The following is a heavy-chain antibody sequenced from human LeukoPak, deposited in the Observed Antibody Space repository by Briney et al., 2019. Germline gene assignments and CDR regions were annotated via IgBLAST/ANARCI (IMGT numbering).Heavy chain of an antibody. Sequence: SETLSLTCTVSGGSISTSNYYWSWIRQPPGKGLEWIGYIYYSGSTNYNPSLKSRVTISVDTSKNQFSLKLGSVTAADTAVYYCARGGYDFWSGYPSWFDPWGQGTLVTVSS. D-gene: IGHD3-3*01. CDR1: GGSISTSNYY. CDR2: IYYSGST. V-gene: IGHV4-61*01. CDR3: ARGGYDFWSGYPSWFDP. J-gene: IGHJ5*02.